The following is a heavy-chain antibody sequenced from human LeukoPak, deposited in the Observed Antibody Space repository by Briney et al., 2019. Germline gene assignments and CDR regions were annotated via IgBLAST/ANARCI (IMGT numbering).Heavy chain of an antibody. CDR1: GGTFSSYA. CDR3: ARDLDYYDSSGYTDDLDY. J-gene: IGHJ4*02. Sequence: SVKVSCKASGGTFSSYAISWVRQAPGQGLEWMGGIIPIFGTANYAQKFQGRVTITADESTSTAYMELSSLRSEDTAVYYCARDLDYYDSSGYTDDLDYWGQGTLVTVSS. CDR2: IIPIFGTA. V-gene: IGHV1-69*01. D-gene: IGHD3-22*01.